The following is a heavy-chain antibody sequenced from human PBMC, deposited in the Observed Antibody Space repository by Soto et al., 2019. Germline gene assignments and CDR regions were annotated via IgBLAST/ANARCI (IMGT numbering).Heavy chain of an antibody. D-gene: IGHD2-2*01. CDR2: INHSGST. Sequence: QVQLQQWGAGLLKPSETLSLTCAVYVGSFSGYYWSWIRQPPGKGLEWIGEINHSGSTNYNPSLKSRVTISVDTSKNQFSLKGRSVTAADTAVYYCARGRRVVPAALPDEFDYWGQGTLVTVSS. CDR1: VGSFSGYY. J-gene: IGHJ4*02. V-gene: IGHV4-34*01. CDR3: ARGRRVVPAALPDEFDY.